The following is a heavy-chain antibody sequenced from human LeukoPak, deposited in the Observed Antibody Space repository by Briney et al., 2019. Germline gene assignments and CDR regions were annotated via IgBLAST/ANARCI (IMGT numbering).Heavy chain of an antibody. CDR3: ARGWQQLAYFDY. D-gene: IGHD6-13*01. J-gene: IGHJ4*02. V-gene: IGHV4-59*01. Sequence: SETLSLTCTVSGGSISSYYWSWIRQPPGKGLEWIGYIYYSGSTNYNPSLKSRVTVSVDTSKNQFSLKLSSVTAADTAVYYCARGWQQLAYFDYWGQGTLVTVSS. CDR2: IYYSGST. CDR1: GGSISSYY.